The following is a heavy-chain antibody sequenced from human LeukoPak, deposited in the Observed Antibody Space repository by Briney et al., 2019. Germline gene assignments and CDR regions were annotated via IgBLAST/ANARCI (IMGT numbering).Heavy chain of an antibody. CDR1: GDSIFTNNVA. CDR2: TYYRSKWSF. CDR3: ARGKYTSFDN. J-gene: IGHJ4*02. V-gene: IGHV6-1*01. D-gene: IGHD6-6*01. Sequence: KDSQTLSLTCAISGDSIFTNNVAWNWIRQSPSRGLEWLGRTYYRSKWSFDYAVSVKSRITINADTSKNQFSLQLSSVTPEDTAVYYCARGKYTSFDNWGQGTLVTVSS.